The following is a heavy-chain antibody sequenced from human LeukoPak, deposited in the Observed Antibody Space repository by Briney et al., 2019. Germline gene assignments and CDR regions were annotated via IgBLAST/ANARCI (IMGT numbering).Heavy chain of an antibody. CDR3: AKEVATSPYYYYGMDV. Sequence: GGSLRLSCAASGFTFSSYSMNWVRQAPGKGLEWVAVISYDGSNKYYADSVKGRFTISRDNSKNTLYLQMNSLRAEDTAVYYCAKEVATSPYYYYGMDVWGQGTTVTVSS. CDR1: GFTFSSYS. V-gene: IGHV3-30*18. J-gene: IGHJ6*02. CDR2: ISYDGSNK. D-gene: IGHD5-12*01.